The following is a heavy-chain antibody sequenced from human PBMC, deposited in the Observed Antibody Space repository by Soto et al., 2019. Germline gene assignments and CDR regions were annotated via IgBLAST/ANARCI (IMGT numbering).Heavy chain of an antibody. CDR1: GFTFSSYA. CDR3: ASGYCISTSCFR. D-gene: IGHD2-2*03. Sequence: PGGSLRLSCAASGFTFSSYAMHWVRQAPGKGLEWVAVISYDGSNKYYADSVKGRFTISRDNSKNTLYLQMNSLRAEDTAVYYCASGYCISTSCFRWGQGTTVTVSS. CDR2: ISYDGSNK. J-gene: IGHJ6*02. V-gene: IGHV3-30-3*01.